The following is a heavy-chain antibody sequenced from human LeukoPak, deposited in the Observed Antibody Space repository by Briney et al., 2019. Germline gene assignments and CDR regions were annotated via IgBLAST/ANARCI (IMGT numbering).Heavy chain of an antibody. Sequence: SQTLSLTCTVSGGSISSGGYYWSWLRQHPGKGLEWIGYIYYSGSTYYNPSLKSRVTISVDTSKNQFSLKLSSVTAADTAVYYCASSRSSSRMVGWGQGTLVTVSS. CDR2: IYYSGST. CDR1: GGSISSGGYY. J-gene: IGHJ4*02. D-gene: IGHD6-6*01. CDR3: ASSRSSSRMVG. V-gene: IGHV4-31*03.